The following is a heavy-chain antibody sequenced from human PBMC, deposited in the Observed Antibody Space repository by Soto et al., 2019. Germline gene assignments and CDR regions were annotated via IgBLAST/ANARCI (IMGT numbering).Heavy chain of an antibody. V-gene: IGHV4-31*01. CDR2: IYYSGST. J-gene: IGHJ6*02. CDR3: ARDYYGSGSYWAPGVYYYYGMDV. CDR1: GGSISSGGYY. Sequence: SETLSLTCAVSGGSISSGGYYWSWIRQHPGKGLEWIGYIYYSGSTYYNPSLKSLVTISVDTSKNQFSLKLSSVTAADTAVYYCARDYYGSGSYWAPGVYYYYGMDVWGQGTTVTVSS. D-gene: IGHD3-10*01.